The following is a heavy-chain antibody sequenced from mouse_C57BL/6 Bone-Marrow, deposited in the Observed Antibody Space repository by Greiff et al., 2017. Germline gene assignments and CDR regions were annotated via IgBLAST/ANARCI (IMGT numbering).Heavy chain of an antibody. CDR1: GFNIKDDY. J-gene: IGHJ4*01. CDR3: TTELRYAMDY. V-gene: IGHV14-4*01. D-gene: IGHD1-1*01. CDR2: IDPENGDT. Sequence: VQLQQSGAELVRPGASVKLSCTASGFNIKDDYMHWVKQRPEQGLEWIGWIDPENGDTEYASKFQGKATITADTSSNPAYLQLSSLTSEDTAVYYCTTELRYAMDYWGQGTSVTVSS.